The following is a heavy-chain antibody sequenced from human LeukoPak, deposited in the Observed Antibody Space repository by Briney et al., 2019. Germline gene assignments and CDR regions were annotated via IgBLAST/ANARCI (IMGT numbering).Heavy chain of an antibody. CDR2: IYYSGST. D-gene: IGHD6-19*01. V-gene: IGHV4-59*01. CDR3: ARDLLSTAGYFDY. Sequence: SETLSFTCTVSGDSISSSYWSWIRQPPGRGLEWIAYIYYSGSTNYNPSLKSRVTISVDTSKNQFSLNLSSVTAADTAVYYCARDLLSTAGYFDYWGQGTLVTVSS. J-gene: IGHJ4*02. CDR1: GDSISSSY.